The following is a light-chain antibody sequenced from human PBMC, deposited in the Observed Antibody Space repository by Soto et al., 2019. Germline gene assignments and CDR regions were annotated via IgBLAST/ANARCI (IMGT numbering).Light chain of an antibody. J-gene: IGKJ4*01. V-gene: IGKV3-20*01. Sequence: ETVLTQSPGTLSLSPGERATLSCRASQSVAKNYLAWYQHKPGQGPRLLISGASSRATGIPDRFSGSGSGTDFTLTISRLQPEDFAVYYCLQYASEPLTLGRGTKVEI. CDR1: QSVAKNY. CDR3: LQYASEPLT. CDR2: GAS.